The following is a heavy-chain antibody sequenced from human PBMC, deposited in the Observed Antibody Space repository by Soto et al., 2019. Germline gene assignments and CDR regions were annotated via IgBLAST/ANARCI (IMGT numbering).Heavy chain of an antibody. CDR2: IYYSGST. V-gene: IGHV4-59*08. CDR3: ARRYGSSFDY. Sequence: QVQLQESGPGLVKPSETLSLTCTVSGGSISSYYWSWIRQPPGKGLEWIGHIYYSGSTNYNPSLKSRVTISVDTSKNQFSLSLSSMTAADTAVYYCARRYGSSFDYWGQGTLVTVSS. J-gene: IGHJ4*02. D-gene: IGHD1-1*01. CDR1: GGSISSYY.